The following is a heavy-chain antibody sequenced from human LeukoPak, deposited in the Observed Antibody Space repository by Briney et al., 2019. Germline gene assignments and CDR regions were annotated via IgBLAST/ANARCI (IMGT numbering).Heavy chain of an antibody. V-gene: IGHV3-23*01. CDR1: GFTFSSYA. CDR3: AKAGAVAGTRYFDL. Sequence: PGGSLRLSCAASGFTFSSYAMCWVRQAPGKGLEWVSAISGSGGSTYYADSVKGRFTISRDNSKNTLYLQMNSLRAEDTAVYYCAKAGAVAGTRYFDLWGRGTLVTVSS. J-gene: IGHJ2*01. D-gene: IGHD6-19*01. CDR2: ISGSGGST.